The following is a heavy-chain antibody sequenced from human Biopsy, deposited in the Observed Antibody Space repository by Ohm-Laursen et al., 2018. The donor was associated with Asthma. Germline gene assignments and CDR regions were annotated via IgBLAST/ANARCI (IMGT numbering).Heavy chain of an antibody. Sequence: ASVKVSCKASGYTFINYAIHWVRQAPGQRLEWMGWLTAGNGNTKYSQKFQGRVTITRDTSASTAYMELSSPRSEDTAVYYCARTYYDFLTGKGNDAFDIWGQGTMVTVSS. V-gene: IGHV1-3*01. CDR2: LTAGNGNT. J-gene: IGHJ3*02. CDR3: ARTYYDFLTGKGNDAFDI. CDR1: GYTFINYA. D-gene: IGHD3-9*01.